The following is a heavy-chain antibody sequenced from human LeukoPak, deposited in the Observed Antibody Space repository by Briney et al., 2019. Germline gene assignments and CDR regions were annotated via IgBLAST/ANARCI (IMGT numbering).Heavy chain of an antibody. Sequence: GGSLRLSCAASGFTFSSYYMNWVRQAPGKGLEWVSAISGSGGSTYYADSVKGRFTISRDNSKNTLYLQMNSLRAEDTAVYYCAKVKAPPGIAVAYGMDVWGQGTTVTVSS. J-gene: IGHJ6*02. CDR1: GFTFSSYY. D-gene: IGHD6-19*01. CDR2: ISGSGGST. CDR3: AKVKAPPGIAVAYGMDV. V-gene: IGHV3-23*01.